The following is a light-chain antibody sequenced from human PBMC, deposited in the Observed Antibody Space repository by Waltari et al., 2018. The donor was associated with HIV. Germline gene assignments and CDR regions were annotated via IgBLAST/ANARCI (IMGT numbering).Light chain of an antibody. Sequence: QSALTQPASVSGSPGQSITISCTGSDSDIGAYNYVSWYNMNADPAPQLLISEVDNPPAGISNRFAGSKSGHTASLTTAGLQDADESDYYCSSYTTSNTYVFGSGTNVAVL. CDR3: SSYTTSNTYV. CDR1: DSDIGAYNY. J-gene: IGLJ1*01. V-gene: IGLV2-14*01. CDR2: EVD.